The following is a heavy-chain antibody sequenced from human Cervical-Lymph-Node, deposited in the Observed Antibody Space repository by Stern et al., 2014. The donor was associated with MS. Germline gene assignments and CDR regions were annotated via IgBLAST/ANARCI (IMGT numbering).Heavy chain of an antibody. Sequence: QVQLVQSGAEVKETGASVKVSCKASGYTFTSYDINWVRQATGQGLEWMGWMNPSSGNTGYAQKVEGRITMTRNTSINTAYMELSNLRSEDTAVYYCARGPLSEKSSSAWYRFEYWGQGSQVTVSS. CDR1: GYTFTSYD. J-gene: IGHJ4*02. D-gene: IGHD6-19*01. V-gene: IGHV1-8*01. CDR3: ARGPLSEKSSSAWYRFEY. CDR2: MNPSSGNT.